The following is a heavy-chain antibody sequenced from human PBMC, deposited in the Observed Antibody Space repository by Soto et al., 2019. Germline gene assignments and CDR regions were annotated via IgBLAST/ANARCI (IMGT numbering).Heavy chain of an antibody. CDR1: GFTFRSYG. CDR2: ISYDGREI. J-gene: IGHJ6*02. D-gene: IGHD3-10*01. CDR3: ANGKDGVSYYYSMDV. V-gene: IGHV3-30*18. Sequence: QVQLVESGGGVVQPGRSLRLSCAASGFTFRSYGMHWVRQAPGKGLEWVAVISYDGREIHYVDSVKGRFTISRDNSKDTLYLQMNSLRGEDTAVYFCANGKDGVSYYYSMDVWGPGTTVAVSS.